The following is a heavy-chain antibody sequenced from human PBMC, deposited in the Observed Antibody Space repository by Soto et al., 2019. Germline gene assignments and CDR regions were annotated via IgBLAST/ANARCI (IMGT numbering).Heavy chain of an antibody. D-gene: IGHD3-9*01. V-gene: IGHV3-33*01. CDR2: VWSDGNNK. J-gene: IGHJ5*02. CDR1: GFTFNNYA. CDR3: ARERLRHSFDP. Sequence: QVQLVESGGGVVQPGRSLRLSCAASGFTFNNYAMHWVRQPPGQGLEWMAVVWSDGNNKYYADSVKGRFTISRDNSKNTPYLQMNSLRVEDTAVYYCARERLRHSFDPWGQGTPVTVS.